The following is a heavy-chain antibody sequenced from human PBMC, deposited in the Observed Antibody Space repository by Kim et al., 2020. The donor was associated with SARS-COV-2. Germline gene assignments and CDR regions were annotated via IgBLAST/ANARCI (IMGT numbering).Heavy chain of an antibody. CDR2: IIPIFGTA. Sequence: SVKVSCKASGGTFSSYAISWVRQAPGQGLEWMGGIIPIFGTANYAQKFQGRVTITADESTSTAYMELSSLRSEDTAVYYCASWKWLRRSLEGGASNNWFDPWGQGTLVTVSS. J-gene: IGHJ5*02. CDR1: GGTFSSYA. D-gene: IGHD5-12*01. V-gene: IGHV1-69*13. CDR3: ASWKWLRRSLEGGASNNWFDP.